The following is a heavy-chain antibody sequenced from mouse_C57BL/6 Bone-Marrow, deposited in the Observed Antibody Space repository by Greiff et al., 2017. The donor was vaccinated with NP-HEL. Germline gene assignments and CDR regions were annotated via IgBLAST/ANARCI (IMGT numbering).Heavy chain of an antibody. V-gene: IGHV5-17*01. CDR3: AKGYYGNYYAMDY. Sequence: DVKLVESGGGLVKPGGSLKLSCAASGFTFSDYGMHWVRQAPEKGLEWVAYISSGSSTIYYADTVKGRFTISRDNAKNTLFLQMTSLRSEDTAMYYCAKGYYGNYYAMDYWGQGTSVTVSS. CDR2: ISSGSSTI. J-gene: IGHJ4*01. CDR1: GFTFSDYG. D-gene: IGHD2-1*01.